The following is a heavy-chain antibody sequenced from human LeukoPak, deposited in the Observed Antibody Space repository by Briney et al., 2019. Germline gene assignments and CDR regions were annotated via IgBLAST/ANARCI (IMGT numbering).Heavy chain of an antibody. Sequence: PGGSLRLSCAASGFPFSSYAMTWVRQAPGKGLEWVSAISGSSGLTYFADSVKGRFTISRDNTKNSLYLQMNSLTAEDTAMYYCAKDGDGYHNWGQGALVTVSS. CDR3: AKDGDGYHN. D-gene: IGHD3-9*01. J-gene: IGHJ4*02. V-gene: IGHV3-23*01. CDR2: ISGSSGLT. CDR1: GFPFSSYA.